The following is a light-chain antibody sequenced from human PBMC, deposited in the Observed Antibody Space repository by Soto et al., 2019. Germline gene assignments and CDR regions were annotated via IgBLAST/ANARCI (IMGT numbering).Light chain of an antibody. J-gene: IGKJ3*01. CDR3: QQYGNSPRT. Sequence: EIVLTQSPGTLSLSPGERATLSCRASQSVSSSFLAWYQQKPGQATRLLIYGASSRATGIPDRFSGSGSGTDFTLTISRLQPEDFAVYYCQQYGNSPRTFGPGTTVDI. CDR1: QSVSSSF. CDR2: GAS. V-gene: IGKV3-20*01.